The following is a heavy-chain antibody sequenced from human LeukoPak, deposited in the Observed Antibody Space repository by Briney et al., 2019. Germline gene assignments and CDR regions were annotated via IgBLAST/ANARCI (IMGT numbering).Heavy chain of an antibody. CDR2: IYYSGST. J-gene: IGHJ5*02. Sequence: SETLSLTCTVSGGSISSYYWSWIRQPPGKGLEWIGYIYYSGSTNYNPSLKSRVTISVDTSKNQFSLKRSSVTAADTAVYYCARHGAPQTPYSGSWYSWNWFDPWGQGTLVTVSS. CDR3: ARHGAPQTPYSGSWYSWNWFDP. V-gene: IGHV4-59*08. CDR1: GGSISSYY. D-gene: IGHD6-13*01.